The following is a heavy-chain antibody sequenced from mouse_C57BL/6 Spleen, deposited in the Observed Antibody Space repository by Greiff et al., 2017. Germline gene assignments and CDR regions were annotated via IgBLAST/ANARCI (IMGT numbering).Heavy chain of an antibody. Sequence: QVQLKESGAELVKPGASVKLSCKASGYTFTEYTIHWVKQRSGQGLEWIGWFYPGSGSIKYNEKFKDKATLTADKSSSTVYMELSRLTSEDSAVYFCARHEGKTAQADYAMDYWGQGTSVTVSS. CDR1: GYTFTEYT. J-gene: IGHJ4*01. CDR2: FYPGSGSI. D-gene: IGHD3-2*02. V-gene: IGHV1-62-2*01. CDR3: ARHEGKTAQADYAMDY.